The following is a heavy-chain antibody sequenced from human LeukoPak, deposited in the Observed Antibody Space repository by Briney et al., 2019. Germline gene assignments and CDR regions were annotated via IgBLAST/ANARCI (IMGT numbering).Heavy chain of an antibody. D-gene: IGHD2-2*01. CDR3: ARALLYCSSTSCSFDY. CDR1: RCTFSSYS. Sequence: GGSLRLSCAASRCTFSSYSMNWVRQAPGKGLEWVSGINWNGGSTGYADSVRGRFTISRDNAKNSLYLQMNSLRAEDTALYYCARALLYCSSTSCSFDYWGQGTLVTVSS. J-gene: IGHJ4*02. CDR2: INWNGGST. V-gene: IGHV3-20*04.